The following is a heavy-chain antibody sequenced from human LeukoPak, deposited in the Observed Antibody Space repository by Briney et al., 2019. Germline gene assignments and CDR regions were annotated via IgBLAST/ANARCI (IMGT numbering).Heavy chain of an antibody. J-gene: IGHJ6*03. Sequence: SETLSLTCTVSGGSISSSSYYWSWIRQPPGKGLEWIGYIYYSGSTNYNPSLKSRVTISVDTSKNQFSLKLSSVTAADTAVYYCARTGYSNYYYYMDVWGKGTTVTVSS. D-gene: IGHD4-11*01. CDR3: ARTGYSNYYYYMDV. CDR1: GGSISSSSYY. V-gene: IGHV4-61*01. CDR2: IYYSGST.